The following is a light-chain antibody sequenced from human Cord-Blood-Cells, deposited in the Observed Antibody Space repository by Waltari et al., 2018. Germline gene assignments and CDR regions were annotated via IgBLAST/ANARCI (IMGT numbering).Light chain of an antibody. J-gene: IGKJ2*03. Sequence: DIQMTQSPSSLSASVGDRVTITCQASQGISNYLNWYQQKPGKAPKLLIYDASNLETGVPSRFSGSGSVTDFTFTISSLQPEDIATYYCQQYDNLPYSFGQGTKLEI. V-gene: IGKV1-33*01. CDR3: QQYDNLPYS. CDR2: DAS. CDR1: QGISNY.